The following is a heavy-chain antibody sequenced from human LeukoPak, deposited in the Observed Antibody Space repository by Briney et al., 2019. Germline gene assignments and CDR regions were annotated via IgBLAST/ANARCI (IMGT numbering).Heavy chain of an antibody. D-gene: IGHD2-2*01. CDR3: ARDCSSTRCQGPVFDN. Sequence: ASVKVSCKASGYTFTSNYMHWVRQAPGQGLEWMGIIHPSGGNTNYAQKFQGRVAMTRDTSASTVYMELSSLRSEDTAIYYCARDCSSTRCQGPVFDNWGQGTLVTVSS. CDR2: IHPSGGNT. J-gene: IGHJ4*02. CDR1: GYTFTSNY. V-gene: IGHV1-46*01.